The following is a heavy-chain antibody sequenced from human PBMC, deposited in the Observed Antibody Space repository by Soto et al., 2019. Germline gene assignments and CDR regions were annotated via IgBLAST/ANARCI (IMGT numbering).Heavy chain of an antibody. CDR2: VNHRGST. Sequence: QVQLKQWGAGLLKPSETLSLTCAVNGGSFTGYYWTYIRQSPEKGLEWIGEVNHRGSTTYNPSLKRRVTISVDASNNQSSLNLSSVTAADTAVYYYASSPPFSSFRGFDVWGQGTMVTVSS. V-gene: IGHV4-34*02. J-gene: IGHJ3*01. CDR3: ASSPPFSSFRGFDV. D-gene: IGHD6-6*01. CDR1: GGSFTGYY.